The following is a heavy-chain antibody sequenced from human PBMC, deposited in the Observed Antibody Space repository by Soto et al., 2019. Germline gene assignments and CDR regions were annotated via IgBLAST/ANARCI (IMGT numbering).Heavy chain of an antibody. J-gene: IGHJ6*03. V-gene: IGHV2-5*02. CDR3: ANTRHEFPLTRDV. CDR2: IYWDDDK. CDR1: GFSLSTSGVG. Sequence: SGPTLVNPRQTLTLTFTFSGFSLSTSGVGMDWIRQPPGKALEWLALIYWDDDKRYSPSLKSRLTITKDTSKNQVVLTMTNMELVDTATFYGANTRHEFPLTRDVGGKGTRVTVPS.